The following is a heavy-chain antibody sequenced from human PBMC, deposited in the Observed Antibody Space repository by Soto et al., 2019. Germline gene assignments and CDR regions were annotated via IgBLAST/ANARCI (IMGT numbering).Heavy chain of an antibody. CDR3: ARLVGTTLLDC. Sequence: WSLRLSCAASGFSLSSYAMVWVRQPPGKGLEWVALIWNDGSDQFYEDSVKGRFTVSRDNSKNTLYLQMNSLRAEDTALYYCARLVGTTLLDCSGHGTLVIGSS. D-gene: IGHD1-1*01. CDR1: GFSLSSYA. V-gene: IGHV3-33*01. CDR2: IWNDGSDQ. J-gene: IGHJ4*01.